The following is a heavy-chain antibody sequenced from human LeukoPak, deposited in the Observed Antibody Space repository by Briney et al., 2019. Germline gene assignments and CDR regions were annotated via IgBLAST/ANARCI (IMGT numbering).Heavy chain of an antibody. CDR1: GYTFTSYG. V-gene: IGHV1-18*01. J-gene: IGHJ4*02. CDR2: ISAYNGNT. Sequence: ASVKVSCKASGYTFTSYGISWVRQAPGQGLEWMGWISAYNGNTNYAQKLQGRVTMTTDTSTSTAYMELRSLRSDDTAVYYCASDFFYYYDSSGYAPYYFHYWGQGTLVTVSS. D-gene: IGHD3-22*01. CDR3: ASDFFYYYDSSGYAPYYFHY.